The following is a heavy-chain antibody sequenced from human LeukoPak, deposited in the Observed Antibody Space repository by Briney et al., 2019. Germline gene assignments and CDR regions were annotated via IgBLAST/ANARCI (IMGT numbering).Heavy chain of an antibody. CDR2: INLDGSSP. V-gene: IGHV3-74*01. J-gene: IGHJ5*02. CDR1: GFTYSNHW. CDR3: TRNPDGRNWFDP. Sequence: GGSLRLSCAASGFTYSNHWMHWVRQAPGKGLVWGSHINLDGSSPRYADSVKSRFTIYRDNAKNTLYLQMNSLRVEDRAMYYCTRNPDGRNWFDPWGQGTLVTVSS. D-gene: IGHD1-14*01.